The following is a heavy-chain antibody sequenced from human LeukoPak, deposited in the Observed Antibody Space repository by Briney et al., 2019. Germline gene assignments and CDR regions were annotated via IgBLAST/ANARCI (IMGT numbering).Heavy chain of an antibody. CDR3: ARALDSSGWNGRDY. Sequence: GGSLRLSCAASGFSFNSYAMHWARQAPGKGLEWVAVISYDGSNKDYADSVKGRFTISRDKSKNTLYLQMNSLRPEDTAVYYFARALDSSGWNGRDYCGQGTLVTVSS. D-gene: IGHD6-19*01. CDR2: ISYDGSNK. V-gene: IGHV3-30-3*01. CDR1: GFSFNSYA. J-gene: IGHJ4*02.